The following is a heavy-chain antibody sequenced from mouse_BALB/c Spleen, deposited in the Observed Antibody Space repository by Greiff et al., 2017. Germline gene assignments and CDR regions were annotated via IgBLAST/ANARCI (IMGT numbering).Heavy chain of an antibody. Sequence: QVQLKESGPELVKPGASVKMSCKASGYTFTSYYIHWVKQRPGQGLEWIGWLYPGDGSTKYNEKFKGKTTLTADKSSSTAYMLLSSLTSEDSAIYFCANWYYYAMDYWGQGTSVTVSS. CDR1: GYTFTSYY. D-gene: IGHD4-1*01. V-gene: IGHV1S56*01. CDR3: ANWYYYAMDY. J-gene: IGHJ4*01. CDR2: LYPGDGST.